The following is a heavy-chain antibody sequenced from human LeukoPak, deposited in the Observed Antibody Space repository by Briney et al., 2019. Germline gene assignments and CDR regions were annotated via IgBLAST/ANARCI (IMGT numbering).Heavy chain of an antibody. CDR2: VHHSGVT. CDR1: GGSINSGTFF. J-gene: IGHJ4*02. Sequence: SETLSLTCTVSGGSINSGTFFWTWIRQHPGKGLEWIAYVHHSGVTYPNPSLQSRISIPVDTSKNQFSLKLSSVTAADTAVYYCARLNTSSALSYYLDSWGRGTLVTVSS. V-gene: IGHV4-31*03. CDR3: ARLNTSSALSYYLDS.